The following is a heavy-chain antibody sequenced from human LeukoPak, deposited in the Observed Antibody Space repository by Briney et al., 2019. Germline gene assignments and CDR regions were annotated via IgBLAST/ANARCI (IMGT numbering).Heavy chain of an antibody. CDR3: ARLDSSSWSGWFDP. V-gene: IGHV4-39*01. CDR1: GASISSSSYY. CDR2: IYYTGST. D-gene: IGHD6-13*01. J-gene: IGHJ5*02. Sequence: SETLSLTSTVSGASISSSSYYWGWIRQPPGKGLEWIGSIYYTGSTYYNPSLKSRVTISVDTSKNQFSLKLNSVTAADTAVYYCARLDSSSWSGWFDPWGQGTLVTVSS.